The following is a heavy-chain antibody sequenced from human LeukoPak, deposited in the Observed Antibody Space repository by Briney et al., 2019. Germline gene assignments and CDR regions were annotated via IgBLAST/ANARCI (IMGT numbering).Heavy chain of an antibody. D-gene: IGHD3-10*01. J-gene: IGHJ6*03. Sequence: ASVKVSCKASGYTFTNYAIHWVRQAPGQRFEWMGWINAANGHTKYSQEFQDRITITRDTSATTAYMELSNLRSEDMALYYCARGRGPPNTNRDFYHYYYMDVWGTGTTVTVSS. CDR3: ARGRGPPNTNRDFYHYYYMDV. V-gene: IGHV1-3*03. CDR2: INAANGHT. CDR1: GYTFTNYA.